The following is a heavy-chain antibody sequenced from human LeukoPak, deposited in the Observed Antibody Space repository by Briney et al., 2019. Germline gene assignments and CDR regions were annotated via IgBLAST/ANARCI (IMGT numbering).Heavy chain of an antibody. CDR3: ARDGGWYKRGLDHYYYYMDV. J-gene: IGHJ6*03. V-gene: IGHV5-51*01. D-gene: IGHD6-19*01. CDR1: GYSFTSYW. Sequence: GESLKISCKGSGYSFTSYWIGWVRQMPGKGLEWMGIIYPGDSDTRYSPSFQGQVTISADKSISTAYLQWSSLKASDTAMYYCARDGGWYKRGLDHYYYYMDVWGKGTTVIVSS. CDR2: IYPGDSDT.